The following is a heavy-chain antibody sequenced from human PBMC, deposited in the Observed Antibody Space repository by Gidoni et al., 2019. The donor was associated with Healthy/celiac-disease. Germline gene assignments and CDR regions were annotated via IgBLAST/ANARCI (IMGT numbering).Heavy chain of an antibody. Sequence: EVQLLESGGGLVQPGGSLRLSCAASGFTFSSYAMSWVRQAPGKGLEWVSAISGSGGSTYYADSVKGRFTISRDNSKNTLYLQMNSLRAEDTAVYYCAKDGGYCSSTSCYGWIWFDPWGREPWSPSPQ. J-gene: IGHJ5*02. D-gene: IGHD2-2*01. V-gene: IGHV3-23*01. CDR1: GFTFSSYA. CDR3: AKDGGYCSSTSCYGWIWFDP. CDR2: ISGSGGST.